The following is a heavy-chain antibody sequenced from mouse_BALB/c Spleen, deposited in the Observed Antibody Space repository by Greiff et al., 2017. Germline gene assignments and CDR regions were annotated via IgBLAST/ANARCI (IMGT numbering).Heavy chain of an antibody. CDR1: GFTFTDYY. CDR2: IRNKANGYTT. V-gene: IGHV7-3*02. CDR3: ARASYYGSALAWVAY. J-gene: IGHJ3*01. D-gene: IGHD1-1*01. Sequence: DVMLVESGGGLVQPGGSLRLSCATSGFTFTDYYMSWVRQPPGKALEWLGFIRNKANGYTTEYSASVKGRFTISRDNSQSILYLQMYTLRAEDSATYYCARASYYGSALAWVAYWGQGTLVTVSA.